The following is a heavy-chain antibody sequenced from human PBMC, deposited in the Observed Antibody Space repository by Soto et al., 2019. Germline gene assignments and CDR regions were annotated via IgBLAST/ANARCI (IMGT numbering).Heavy chain of an antibody. CDR2: ISSSGDST. CDR1: GFTFSSYA. Sequence: QLLESGGGLVQPGGSLRLSCAASGFTFSSYAMNWVRQAPGKGLEWVSTISSSGDSTYFADSVKGRFSISRDNSKDTLYLQMNSLRAEDTAVYYCAKDQYTSGRLNWVDPWGQVTLVTVSS. D-gene: IGHD6-19*01. CDR3: AKDQYTSGRLNWVDP. V-gene: IGHV3-23*01. J-gene: IGHJ5*02.